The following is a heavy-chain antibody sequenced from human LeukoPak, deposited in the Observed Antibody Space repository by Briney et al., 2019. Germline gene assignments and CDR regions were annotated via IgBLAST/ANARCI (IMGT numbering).Heavy chain of an antibody. Sequence: GRSLRLSCAASGYSFSSYGMQWVRQAPGKGLEWVAVIWYDGSKKYYADSVKGRFTVSRDDSKNTLYLQMNSLRAEDTAIYYCARDPGTLATYFDYWGPGTLVTVSS. CDR1: GYSFSSYG. D-gene: IGHD6-13*01. CDR2: IWYDGSKK. J-gene: IGHJ4*02. V-gene: IGHV3-33*01. CDR3: ARDPGTLATYFDY.